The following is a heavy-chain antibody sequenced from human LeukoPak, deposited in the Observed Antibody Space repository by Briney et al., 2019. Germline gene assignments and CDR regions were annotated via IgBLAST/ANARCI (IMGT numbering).Heavy chain of an antibody. CDR1: GYSISSSNW. CDR3: ARHISSGGTYAHFDY. J-gene: IGHJ4*02. V-gene: IGHV4-28*06. D-gene: IGHD1-26*01. CDR2: IYYSGST. Sequence: SDTLSLTCAVSGYSISSSNWWGWIRQPPGKRLEWIGYIYYSGSTNYNPSLKSRVTMSVDTSKNQFSLKLTSVTALDTAVYYCARHISSGGTYAHFDYWGQGTLVTVSS.